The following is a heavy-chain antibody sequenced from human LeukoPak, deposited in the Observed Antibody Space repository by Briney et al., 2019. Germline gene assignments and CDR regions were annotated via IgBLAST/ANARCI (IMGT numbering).Heavy chain of an antibody. D-gene: IGHD5-12*01. CDR1: GYTFTGYY. CDR3: ARAPGSGYAFDS. Sequence: GSVKVSCKASGYTFTGYYIHWVRQAPGQGLEWMGWINTDSGGTKSAQKFQGRVTMTRDTSINTAYMELSRLASDDTAVYYCARAPGSGYAFDSWGQGAQVTVSS. J-gene: IGHJ4*02. CDR2: INTDSGGT. V-gene: IGHV1-2*02.